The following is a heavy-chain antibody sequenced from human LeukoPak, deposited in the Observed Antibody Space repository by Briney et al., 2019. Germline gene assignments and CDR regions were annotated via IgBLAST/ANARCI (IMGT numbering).Heavy chain of an antibody. V-gene: IGHV4-34*01. CDR1: GFTFSDYY. D-gene: IGHD4-17*01. CDR2: INHSGST. Sequence: PGGSLRLSCAASGFTFSDYYMSWIRQPPGKGLEWIGEINHSGSTNYNPSLKSRVTISVDTSKNQFSLKLSSVTAADTAVYYCARASDYANWFDPWGQETLVTVSS. CDR3: ARASDYANWFDP. J-gene: IGHJ5*02.